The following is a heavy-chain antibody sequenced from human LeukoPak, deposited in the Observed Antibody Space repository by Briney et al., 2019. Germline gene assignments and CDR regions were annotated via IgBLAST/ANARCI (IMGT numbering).Heavy chain of an antibody. Sequence: PGGSLRLSCAASGVSLSSYEMNWVRQAPGKGLEWISYISSSGSTMYADSVKGRFTISRDNAKNSLHLQMNSLRAEDTAVYYCATHNGWYDYWGQGTLVTVSS. CDR2: ISSSGSTM. D-gene: IGHD6-19*01. CDR3: ATHNGWYDY. CDR1: GVSLSSYE. V-gene: IGHV3-48*03. J-gene: IGHJ4*02.